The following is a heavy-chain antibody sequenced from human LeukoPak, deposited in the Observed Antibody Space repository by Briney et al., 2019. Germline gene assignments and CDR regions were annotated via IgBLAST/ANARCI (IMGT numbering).Heavy chain of an antibody. J-gene: IGHJ4*02. CDR3: ALFCSVRSSTSCPDY. Sequence: ASVKVSCKASGYTFTSYYMHWVRQAPGQGLEWMGIINPSGGSTSYAQKFQGRVTMTRDTSTSTVYMELSSLRSEGTAVYYCALFCSVRSSTSCPDYWGQGTLVTVSS. V-gene: IGHV1-46*01. CDR1: GYTFTSYY. D-gene: IGHD2-2*01. CDR2: INPSGGST.